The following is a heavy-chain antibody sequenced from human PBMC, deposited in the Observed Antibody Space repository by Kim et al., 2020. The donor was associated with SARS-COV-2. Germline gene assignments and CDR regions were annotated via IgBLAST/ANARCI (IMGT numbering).Heavy chain of an antibody. J-gene: IGHJ1*01. V-gene: IGHV3-66*01. D-gene: IGHD3-22*01. CDR3: ATVVFYYDAGYFKN. Sequence: AESVKGRILISRDHSKTTLNLQMNSLRAEDTAVYYCATVVFYYDAGYFKNWGQGTLVIVSS.